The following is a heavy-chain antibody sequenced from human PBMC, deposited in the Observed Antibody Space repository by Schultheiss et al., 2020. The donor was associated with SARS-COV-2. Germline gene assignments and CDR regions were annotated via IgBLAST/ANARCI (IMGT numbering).Heavy chain of an antibody. Sequence: GESLKISCVASGFTFSHYEMDWVRQAPGKGLEWVLYISLSGTTKYYADSVRGRFTISRDDAKNTLYLQMNTLRAEDTALYYCVREDPMWRGDYYGLDVWGQGTTVTVSS. J-gene: IGHJ6*02. CDR2: ISLSGTTK. CDR3: VREDPMWRGDYYGLDV. V-gene: IGHV3-48*03. D-gene: IGHD2-21*01. CDR1: GFTFSHYE.